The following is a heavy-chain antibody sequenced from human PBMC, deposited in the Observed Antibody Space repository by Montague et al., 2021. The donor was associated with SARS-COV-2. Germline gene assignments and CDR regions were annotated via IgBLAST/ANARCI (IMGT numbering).Heavy chain of an antibody. CDR1: GGSISSYY. V-gene: IGHV4-59*13. J-gene: IGHJ5*02. Sequence: SETLSLTCSVSGGSISSYYWCWIRLSPGQGLEWNGYIFHSGITDYNPSLKSRVTISVDMSKNKFSLQLNSVTAADSAVYYCARTEYNWNDWFDPWGQGTLVTVSS. CDR2: IFHSGIT. D-gene: IGHD1-20*01. CDR3: ARTEYNWNDWFDP.